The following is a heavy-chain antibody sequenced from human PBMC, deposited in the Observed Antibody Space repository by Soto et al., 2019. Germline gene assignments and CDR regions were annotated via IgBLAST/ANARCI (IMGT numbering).Heavy chain of an antibody. D-gene: IGHD5-12*01. CDR1: GFTFSSYG. CDR3: ARGLQFVGMDV. V-gene: IGHV3-33*01. CDR2: IWYDGSNK. J-gene: IGHJ6*02. Sequence: QVQLVESGGGVVQPGRSLRLSCAASGFTFSSYGMHWVRQAPGKGLEWVAVIWYDGSNKYYADSVKGRFTISRDNSKNTLYLQMNSLRAEDTAVYYCARGLQFVGMDVWGQGTTVTVSS.